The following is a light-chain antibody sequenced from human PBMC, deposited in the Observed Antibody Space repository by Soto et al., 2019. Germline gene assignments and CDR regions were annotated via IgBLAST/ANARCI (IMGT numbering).Light chain of an antibody. Sequence: EIVLTQSPATLSLSPGERTTLSCRASHSADTYLAWYQHKPGQAPRLLIHDASIRATGVPARFSGSGSGTDFTLTISSLEPEDFGVYYCQHRYGFTFGPGTKVDIK. CDR3: QHRYGFT. CDR2: DAS. V-gene: IGKV3-11*01. CDR1: HSADTY. J-gene: IGKJ3*01.